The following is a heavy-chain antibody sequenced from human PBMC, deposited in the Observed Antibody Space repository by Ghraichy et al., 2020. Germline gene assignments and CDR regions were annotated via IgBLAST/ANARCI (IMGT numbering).Heavy chain of an antibody. D-gene: IGHD2-2*01. J-gene: IGHJ6*02. CDR2: IYTSGST. Sequence: SETLSLTCTVSGGSISSYYWSWIRQPAGKGLEWIGRIYTSGSTNYNPSLKSRVTMSVDTSKNQFSLKLSSVTAADTAVYYCARDERGPAALPAYYYGMDVWGQGTTVTVSS. CDR3: ARDERGPAALPAYYYGMDV. CDR1: GGSISSYY. V-gene: IGHV4-4*07.